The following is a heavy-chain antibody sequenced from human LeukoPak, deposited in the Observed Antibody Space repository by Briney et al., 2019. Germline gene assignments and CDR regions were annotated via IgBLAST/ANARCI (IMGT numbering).Heavy chain of an antibody. J-gene: IGHJ6*03. Sequence: GGSLRLSCAASGFTFSSYGMHWVRQAPGKGLEWVAAIWDDGSNKYYADSVKGRFTISRDNSKNTLYLQMNSLRAEDTAVYYCAKEGSSSSYVYYYYMDVWGKGTTVTVSS. D-gene: IGHD6-13*01. CDR2: IWDDGSNK. V-gene: IGHV3-33*06. CDR3: AKEGSSSSYVYYYYMDV. CDR1: GFTFSSYG.